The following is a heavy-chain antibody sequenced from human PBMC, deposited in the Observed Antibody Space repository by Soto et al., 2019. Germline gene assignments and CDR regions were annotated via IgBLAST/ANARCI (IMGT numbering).Heavy chain of an antibody. CDR2: ISASGVST. Sequence: EVQLLESGGGLLQPGGSLRLSCAASGFTFSSYAMSWVRQAPGKGLEWVSGISASGVSTYYADSVKGRFTISRDNSENTLYLQMSSLRAEDTALYYCAKDRKTGSGWYWDYWGQGTLVTVSS. CDR3: AKDRKTGSGWYWDY. V-gene: IGHV3-23*01. CDR1: GFTFSSYA. J-gene: IGHJ4*02. D-gene: IGHD6-19*01.